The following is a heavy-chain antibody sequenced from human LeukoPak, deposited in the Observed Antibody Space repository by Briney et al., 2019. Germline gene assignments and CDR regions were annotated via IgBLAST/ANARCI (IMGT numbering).Heavy chain of an antibody. D-gene: IGHD2-2*02. CDR2: ISGSGGST. Sequence: GGSLRLSCAASGSTFSSYAMSWVRQAPGKGLEWVSAISGSGGSTYYTDSVKGRFTISRDNSKNTLYLQMNSLRAEDTAVYYCAKDDCSSTSCYIRYYYYGMDVWGQGTTVTVSS. CDR3: AKDDCSSTSCYIRYYYYGMDV. CDR1: GSTFSSYA. V-gene: IGHV3-23*01. J-gene: IGHJ6*02.